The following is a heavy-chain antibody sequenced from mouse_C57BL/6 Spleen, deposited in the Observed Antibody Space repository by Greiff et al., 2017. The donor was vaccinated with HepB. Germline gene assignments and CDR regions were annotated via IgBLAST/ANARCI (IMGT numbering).Heavy chain of an antibody. J-gene: IGHJ2*01. D-gene: IGHD1-1*01. V-gene: IGHV1-55*01. Sequence: QVQLQQPGAELVKPGASVKMSCKASGYTFTSYWITWVKQRPGQGLEWIGDIYPGSGSTNYNEKFKSKATLTVDTSSSTAYMQLSSLTSEDSAVYYCARFITTVVANFDDWGQGTTLTVSS. CDR1: GYTFTSYW. CDR2: IYPGSGST. CDR3: ARFITTVVANFDD.